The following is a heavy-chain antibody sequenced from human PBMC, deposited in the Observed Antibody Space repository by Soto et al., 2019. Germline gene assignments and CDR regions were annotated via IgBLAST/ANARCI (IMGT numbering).Heavy chain of an antibody. CDR3: ARLSYCGGDCYSPYYYYGMDV. D-gene: IGHD2-21*02. V-gene: IGHV4-59*01. CDR1: GGSISSYY. CDR2: IYYSGST. Sequence: PSETLSLTCTVSGGSISSYYWSWIRQPPGKGLEWIGYIYYSGSTNYNPSLKSRVTISVDTSKNQFSLKLRSVTAADTAVYYCARLSYCGGDCYSPYYYYGMDVWGQGTTVTVSS. J-gene: IGHJ6*02.